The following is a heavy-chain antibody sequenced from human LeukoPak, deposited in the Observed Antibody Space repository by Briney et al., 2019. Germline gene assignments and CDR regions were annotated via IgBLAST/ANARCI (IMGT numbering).Heavy chain of an antibody. J-gene: IGHJ4*02. CDR3: ARENVDTAMVRPEYYFDY. CDR1: GGSISSGDYY. Sequence: PSQTLSLTCTVSGGSISSGDYYWSWIRQPPGKGLEWIGYIYHSGSTHFNPSLKSRVTISVDTSKNQFSLKLSSVTAADTAVYYCARENVDTAMVRPEYYFDYWGQGTLVTVSS. CDR2: IYHSGST. V-gene: IGHV4-30-4*01. D-gene: IGHD5-18*01.